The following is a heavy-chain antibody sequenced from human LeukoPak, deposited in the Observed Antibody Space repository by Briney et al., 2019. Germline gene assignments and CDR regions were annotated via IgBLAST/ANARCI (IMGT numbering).Heavy chain of an antibody. CDR1: GFTFSDYY. CDR2: ISSSGSTI. CDR3: ARPMVRGVRGYYYYGMDV. J-gene: IGHJ6*02. Sequence: GGSLRLSCAASGFTFSDYYMSWIRQAPGKGLEWVSYISSSGSTIYYADSVKGRFTISRDNAKNSLYLQLNSLRAEDTAVYYCARPMVRGVRGYYYYGMDVWGQGTTVTVSS. V-gene: IGHV3-11*01. D-gene: IGHD3-10*01.